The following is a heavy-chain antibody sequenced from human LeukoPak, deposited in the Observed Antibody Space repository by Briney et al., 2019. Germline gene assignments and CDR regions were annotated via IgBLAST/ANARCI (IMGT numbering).Heavy chain of an antibody. CDR2: INWNGRST. V-gene: IGHV3-20*04. CDR1: GFTFDDYG. D-gene: IGHD3-3*01. J-gene: IGHJ4*02. CDR3: ARGGITIFGGIIYQDY. Sequence: GGSLRLSCAASGFTFDDYGMSWVRQAPGKGLEWVSGINWNGRSTGYADSVKGRFTISRDNAKNSLYLQMNSLRAEDTAFYYCARGGITIFGGIIYQDYWGQGTLVTVSS.